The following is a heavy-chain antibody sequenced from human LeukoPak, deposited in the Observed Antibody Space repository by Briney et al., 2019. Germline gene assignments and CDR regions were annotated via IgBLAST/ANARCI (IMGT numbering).Heavy chain of an antibody. V-gene: IGHV3-74*01. CDR2: INSDGSST. CDR3: TRGPDLDTVLGRGLMFTVLFDF. J-gene: IGHJ4*02. D-gene: IGHD5-18*01. CDR1: GFTFSSYW. Sequence: GGSLRLSCAASGFTFSSYWMHWVRQAPGKGLVWVSRINSDGSSTNYADSVKGRFTISRDNAKNTLYLQMNSLRAEDTAVYYCTRGPDLDTVLGRGLMFTVLFDFWGQGTLVTVSS.